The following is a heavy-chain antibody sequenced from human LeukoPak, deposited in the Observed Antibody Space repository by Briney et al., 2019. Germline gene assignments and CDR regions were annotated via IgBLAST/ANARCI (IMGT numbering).Heavy chain of an antibody. V-gene: IGHV4-31*03. D-gene: IGHD3-10*01. CDR1: GGSISSGGYY. CDR3: SGGDYGSAPDAFDI. Sequence: SETLSLTCTVSGGSISSGGYYWSWIRQHPGKGLEWIGYIYYSGSTYYNPSLKSRVTISVDTSKNQFSLKLSSVTAADTAVYYCSGGDYGSAPDAFDIWGQGTMVTVSS. J-gene: IGHJ3*02. CDR2: IYYSGST.